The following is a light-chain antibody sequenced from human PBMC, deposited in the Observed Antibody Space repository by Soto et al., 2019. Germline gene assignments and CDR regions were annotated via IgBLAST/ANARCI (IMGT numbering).Light chain of an antibody. Sequence: QSVLTQPPSASGTPGQKGIISCSGSTSNVGTNPVTWYQHLPGAAPKLLIYTNTQRPSGVPDRFSGSKSGTSASLAVSGLQSEDEGDYYCAVWDGSLNVVVFGGGTQLTVL. J-gene: IGLJ2*01. V-gene: IGLV1-44*01. CDR1: TSNVGTNP. CDR3: AVWDGSLNVVV. CDR2: TNT.